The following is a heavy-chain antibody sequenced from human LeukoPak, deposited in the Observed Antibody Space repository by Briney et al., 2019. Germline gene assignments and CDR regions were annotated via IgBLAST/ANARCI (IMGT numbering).Heavy chain of an antibody. D-gene: IGHD5-12*01. CDR2: ISGSGGST. J-gene: IGHJ4*02. V-gene: IGHV3-23*01. CDR3: AKDDSGYDLSGYYFDY. Sequence: GGSLRLSCAASELTFSSYTMSWVRQAPGKGLEWVSGISGSGGSTYYADSVKGRFTISRDNSKNTLYLQMNSLRAEDTAVYYCAKDDSGYDLSGYYFDYWGQGTLVTVSS. CDR1: ELTFSSYT.